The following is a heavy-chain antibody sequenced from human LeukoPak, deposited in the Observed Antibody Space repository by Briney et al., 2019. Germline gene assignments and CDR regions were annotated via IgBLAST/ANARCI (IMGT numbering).Heavy chain of an antibody. CDR1: GYTFSTYY. D-gene: IGHD1-26*01. CDR3: SRDLGGSYFDY. V-gene: IGHV1-46*01. Sequence: ASVKVSCKASGYTFSTYYTHWVRQAPGQGLEWMGVINPSGGRTTYAQKFQGRVTMTSDTSTSTVYMELSSLRSEDTAVYYCSRDLGGSYFDYWGQGTLVTVSS. J-gene: IGHJ4*02. CDR2: INPSGGRT.